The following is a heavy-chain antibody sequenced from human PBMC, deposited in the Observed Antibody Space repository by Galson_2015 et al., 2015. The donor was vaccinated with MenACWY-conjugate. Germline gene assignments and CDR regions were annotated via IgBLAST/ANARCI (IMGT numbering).Heavy chain of an antibody. J-gene: IGHJ4*02. CDR2: SYSSGNT. CDR3: SRVRGTTGTDS. Sequence: ATLSLTCPVSGASISSKSYSRGWVRPPPGQGLEWIGTSYSSGNTHYNPSLKSRVTISVDTSENQFSLKLTSVTTADTAVYYCSRVRGTTGTDSWGQGTLVSVSS. D-gene: IGHD1-1*01. CDR1: GASISSKSYS. V-gene: IGHV4-39*07.